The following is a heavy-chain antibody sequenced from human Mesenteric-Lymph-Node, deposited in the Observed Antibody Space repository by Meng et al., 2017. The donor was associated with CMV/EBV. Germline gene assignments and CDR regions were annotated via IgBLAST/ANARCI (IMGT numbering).Heavy chain of an antibody. D-gene: IGHD2-15*01. CDR3: ARAYGGNWFDP. V-gene: IGHV3-74*01. J-gene: IGHJ5*02. CDR2: INSDGSAT. Sequence: GESLKISCAASGFTFSTYWMHWVRQTPGKGLVWVSRINSDGSATSYADSVKGRFAISRDNAKNRLYLQMNSLRVEDTAVYYCARAYGGNWFDPWGQGTLVTVSS. CDR1: GFTFSTYW.